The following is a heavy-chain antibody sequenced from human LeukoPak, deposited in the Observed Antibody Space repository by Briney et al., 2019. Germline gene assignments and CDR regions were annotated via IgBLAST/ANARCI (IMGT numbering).Heavy chain of an antibody. V-gene: IGHV1-69*01. CDR1: GGTFSSYA. CDR3: ASPDCSGGSCYEEGSVHYFDY. CDR2: IIPIFGTA. D-gene: IGHD2-15*01. Sequence: SVKVSCKASGGTFSSYAISWVRQAPGQGLEWMGGIIPIFGTANYAQKFQGRVTITADESTSTAYMELSSLRSEDTAVYYCASPDCSGGSCYEEGSVHYFDYWGQGTLVTVSS. J-gene: IGHJ4*02.